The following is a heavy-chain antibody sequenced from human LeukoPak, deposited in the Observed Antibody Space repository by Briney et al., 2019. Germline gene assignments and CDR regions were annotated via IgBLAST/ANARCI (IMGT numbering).Heavy chain of an antibody. CDR2: IIPILGIA. CDR3: ARGLRYYYDSSGSSDYGMDV. Sequence: SAKVSCKASGGTFSSYAISWVRQAPGQGLEWMGRIIPILGIANYAQKFQGRVTITADKSTSTAYMEVSSLGSEDTAVFYCARGLRYYYDSSGSSDYGMDVWGQGTTVTVSS. J-gene: IGHJ6*02. V-gene: IGHV1-69*04. D-gene: IGHD3-22*01. CDR1: GGTFSSYA.